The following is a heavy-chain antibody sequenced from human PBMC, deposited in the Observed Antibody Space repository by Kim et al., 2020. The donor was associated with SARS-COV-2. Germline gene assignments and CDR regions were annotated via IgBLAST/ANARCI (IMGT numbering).Heavy chain of an antibody. Sequence: PSLKSRVTISVDTSKNQFSLKLSSVTAADTAVYYCASSGAGSYSVYYFDYWGQGTLVTVSS. V-gene: IGHV4-59*01. D-gene: IGHD1-26*01. J-gene: IGHJ4*02. CDR3: ASSGAGSYSVYYFDY.